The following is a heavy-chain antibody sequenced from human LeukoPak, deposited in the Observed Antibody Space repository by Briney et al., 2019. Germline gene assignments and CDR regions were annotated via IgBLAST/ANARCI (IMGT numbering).Heavy chain of an antibody. J-gene: IGHJ4*02. Sequence: PGWSLRLSCAASGFTFSSYAMHWVRQAPGKGLEWVAVISYDGSNKYYADSVKGRFTISRDNSKNTLYLQMNSLRAEDTAVYYCARSTVTYDYWGQGTLVTVSS. V-gene: IGHV3-30-3*01. D-gene: IGHD4-11*01. CDR2: ISYDGSNK. CDR1: GFTFSSYA. CDR3: ARSTVTYDY.